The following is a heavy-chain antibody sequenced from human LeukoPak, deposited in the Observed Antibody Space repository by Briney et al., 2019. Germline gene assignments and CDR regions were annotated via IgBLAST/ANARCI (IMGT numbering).Heavy chain of an antibody. J-gene: IGHJ3*02. V-gene: IGHV3-48*04. Sequence: GGSLRLSCAASGFTFSSYRMNWVRQAPGKGLEWVSYISSSSSTIYYADSVKGRFTISRDNAKNSLYLQMNSLRAEDTAVYYCAREPNTYYDFWSGPAAFDIWGQGTMVTVSS. CDR1: GFTFSSYR. CDR2: ISSSSSTI. CDR3: AREPNTYYDFWSGPAAFDI. D-gene: IGHD3-3*01.